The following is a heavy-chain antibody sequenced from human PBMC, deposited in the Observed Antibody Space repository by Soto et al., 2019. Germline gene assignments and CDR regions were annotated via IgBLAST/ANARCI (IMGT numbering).Heavy chain of an antibody. J-gene: IGHJ6*03. CDR3: ARGGDILTGYYQDYYYYMDV. Sequence: GGSLRLSCAASGFTFSSYWMSWVRQAPGKGLEWVANIKQDGSEKYYVDSVKGRFTISRDNAKNSLYLQMNSLRAEDTAVYYCARGGDILTGYYQDYYYYMDVWGKGTTVTVSS. CDR2: IKQDGSEK. CDR1: GFTFSSYW. V-gene: IGHV3-7*01. D-gene: IGHD3-9*01.